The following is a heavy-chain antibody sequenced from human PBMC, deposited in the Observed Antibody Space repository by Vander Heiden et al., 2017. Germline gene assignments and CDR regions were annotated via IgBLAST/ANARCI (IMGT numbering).Heavy chain of an antibody. D-gene: IGHD3-3*01. CDR1: GFTFRSYA. CDR2: ISYDGSNE. J-gene: IGHJ4*02. Sequence: QVQLVESGGGAVQPGRSLRLPCAPSGFTFRSYAMHWVRQAPGKELEWVAVISYDGSNEYYADSEKDRFTISRDNSKNTLYLQMNSLRAEDTAVYNCAREEWAGFDYWGQGTLVTVSS. CDR3: AREEWAGFDY. V-gene: IGHV3-30-3*01.